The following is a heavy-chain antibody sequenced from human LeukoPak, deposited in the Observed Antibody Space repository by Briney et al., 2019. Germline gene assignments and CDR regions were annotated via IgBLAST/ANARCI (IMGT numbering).Heavy chain of an antibody. J-gene: IGHJ4*02. D-gene: IGHD5-18*01. V-gene: IGHV3-21*01. CDR3: ANGYSYGFDH. CDR2: ISSSSDYI. CDR1: GFPFSGYN. Sequence: GGSLRLSCAASGFPFSGYNMNWVRQAPGKGLEWVSSISSSSDYISCADSVKGRFTISRDNAKNSLYLQMNSLGAEDTAVYYCANGYSYGFDHWGQGTLVTVSS.